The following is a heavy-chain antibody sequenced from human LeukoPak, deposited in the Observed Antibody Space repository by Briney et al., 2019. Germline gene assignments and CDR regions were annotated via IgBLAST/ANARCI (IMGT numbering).Heavy chain of an antibody. J-gene: IGHJ4*02. CDR1: GFTFSSYA. V-gene: IGHV3-23*01. CDR2: ISGSGGTT. D-gene: IGHD6-19*01. CDR3: AKDPVGSGPDFDF. Sequence: GGSLRLSCAASGFTFSSYAMNWVRQAPGKGLEWVSGISGSGGTTYYADSLKGRFTISRDNSKNTLYLQMNSLRAEDTALYYCAKDPVGSGPDFDFWGQGTLVTVSS.